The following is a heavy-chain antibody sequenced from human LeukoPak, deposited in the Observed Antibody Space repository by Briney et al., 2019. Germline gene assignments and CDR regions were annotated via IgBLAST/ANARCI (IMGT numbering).Heavy chain of an antibody. J-gene: IGHJ3*02. D-gene: IGHD1-26*01. CDR1: GGSISSYY. CDR2: IYTSGST. Sequence: SETLSLTCTVSGGSISSYYWSWIRQPAGKGLEWIGRIYTSGSTNYNPSLKSRVTMSVDTSENQFSLKLSSVTAADTAVYYCARPYSGSSGDAFDIWGQGTMVTVSS. CDR3: ARPYSGSSGDAFDI. V-gene: IGHV4-4*07.